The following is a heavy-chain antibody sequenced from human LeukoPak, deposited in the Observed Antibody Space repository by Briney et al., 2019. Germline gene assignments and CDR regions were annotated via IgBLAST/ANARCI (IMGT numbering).Heavy chain of an antibody. CDR2: IYYSGST. J-gene: IGHJ4*02. CDR1: GGSISSYY. D-gene: IGHD1-26*01. Sequence: SETLSLTCTVSGGSISSYYWSWIRQPPGKGLVWIGYIYYSGSTNYNPSLKSRVTISVDTSKNQFSLKLSSVTAADTAVYYCARDGLGGGSFDYWGQGTLVTVSS. CDR3: ARDGLGGGSFDY. V-gene: IGHV4-59*01.